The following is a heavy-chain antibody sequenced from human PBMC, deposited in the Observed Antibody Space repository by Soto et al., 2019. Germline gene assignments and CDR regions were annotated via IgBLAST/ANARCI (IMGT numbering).Heavy chain of an antibody. V-gene: IGHV4-39*01. CDR3: ARQDSSGSRNLFDP. CDR1: GGSINSSSYF. Sequence: SETLSLTCSVSGGSINSSSYFWGWVRQPPGKGLEWIGSIYYSGSTYYNPSLRSRVTISVDTSKNQFSLKLSSVTAADTAVFYRARQDSSGSRNLFDPWGQGTLVTLSS. D-gene: IGHD6-19*01. CDR2: IYYSGST. J-gene: IGHJ5*02.